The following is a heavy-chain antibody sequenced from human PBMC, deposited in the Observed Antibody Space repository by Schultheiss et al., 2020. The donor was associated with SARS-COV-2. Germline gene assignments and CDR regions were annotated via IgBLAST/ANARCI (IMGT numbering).Heavy chain of an antibody. CDR1: GFTFSSYG. Sequence: GGSLRLSCAASGFTFSSYGMHWVRQAPGKGLEWVSVIYSGGSTYYADSVKGRFTISRHNSKNTLYLQMNSLRAEDTAVYYCARDRSYGSYGMDVWGQGTTVTVSS. CDR2: IYSGGST. CDR3: ARDRSYGSYGMDV. D-gene: IGHD4-17*01. V-gene: IGHV3-53*04. J-gene: IGHJ6*02.